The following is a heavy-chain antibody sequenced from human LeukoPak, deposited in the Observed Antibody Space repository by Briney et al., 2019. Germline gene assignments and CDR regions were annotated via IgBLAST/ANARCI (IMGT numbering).Heavy chain of an antibody. CDR1: GFTFSSYW. CDR2: INSDGSST. J-gene: IGHJ3*02. CDR3: ARVTSSGFYDAFDI. Sequence: QPGGSLRLSCAAPGFTFSSYWMHWVRQAPGKGLVWFSRINSDGSSTSYADSVKGRFTISRDNAKNTLYLQMNSLRAEDTAVYYCARVTSSGFYDAFDIWGQGTMVTVSS. V-gene: IGHV3-74*01. D-gene: IGHD6-19*01.